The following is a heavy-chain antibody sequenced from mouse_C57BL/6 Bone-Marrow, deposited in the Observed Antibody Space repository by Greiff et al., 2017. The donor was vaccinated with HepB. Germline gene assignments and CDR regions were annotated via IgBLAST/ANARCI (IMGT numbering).Heavy chain of an antibody. D-gene: IGHD2-5*01. CDR1: GYTFTSYW. CDR3: ARKTDYSKGYYAMDY. CDR2: IHPNSGST. J-gene: IGHJ4*01. Sequence: QVQLKESGAELVKPGASVKLSCKASGYTFTSYWMHWVKQRPGQGLEWIGMIHPNSGSTNYNEKFKSKATLTVDKSSSTAYMQLSSLTSEDSAVYYCARKTDYSKGYYAMDYWGQGTSVTVSS. V-gene: IGHV1-64*01.